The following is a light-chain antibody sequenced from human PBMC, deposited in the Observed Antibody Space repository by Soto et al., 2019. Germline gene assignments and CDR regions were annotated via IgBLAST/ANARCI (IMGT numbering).Light chain of an antibody. CDR3: QQRSNWPPASIT. V-gene: IGKV3-11*01. CDR1: QSVSSY. CDR2: DAS. Sequence: EIVLTQSPATLSLSPGERATLSCRASQSVSSYIAWYQQKPGQAPRLLIYDASNRATGIPARFSGSGSGTDFTLTISSLEPEDFAVYYCQQRSNWPPASITFGQGTRLEIK. J-gene: IGKJ5*01.